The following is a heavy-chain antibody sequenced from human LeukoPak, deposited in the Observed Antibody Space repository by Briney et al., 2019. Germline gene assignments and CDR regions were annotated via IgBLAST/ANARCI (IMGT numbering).Heavy chain of an antibody. CDR2: INPNSGGT. D-gene: IGHD2-15*01. J-gene: IGHJ4*02. V-gene: IGHV1-2*02. CDR3: AREECSGGSCLTYFDY. Sequence: ASVKVSCKASGYTFTGCYMHWVRQAPGQGLEWMGWINPNSGGTNYAQKFQGRVTMTRDTSISTAYMELSRLRSDDTAVYYCAREECSGGSCLTYFDYWGQGTLVTVSS. CDR1: GYTFTGCY.